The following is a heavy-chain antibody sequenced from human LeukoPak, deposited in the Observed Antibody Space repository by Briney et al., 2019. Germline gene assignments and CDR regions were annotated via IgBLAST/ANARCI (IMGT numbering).Heavy chain of an antibody. J-gene: IGHJ2*01. CDR3: ARVKWELLHQRGYFDL. CDR2: IYHSGST. CDR1: GYSISSGYY. Sequence: NTSETLSLTCTVSGYSISSGYYWGWIRQPPGQGLEWIGSIYHSGSTYYNPSLKSRVTISVDTSKNQFSLKLSSVTAADTAVYYCARVKWELLHQRGYFDLWGRGTLVTVSS. D-gene: IGHD1-26*01. V-gene: IGHV4-38-2*02.